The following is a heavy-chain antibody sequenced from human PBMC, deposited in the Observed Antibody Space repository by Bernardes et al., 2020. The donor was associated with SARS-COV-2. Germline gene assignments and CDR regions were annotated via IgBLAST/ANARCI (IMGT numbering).Heavy chain of an antibody. D-gene: IGHD3-22*01. J-gene: IGHJ4*02. CDR2: ISYDGSNK. Sequence: GGSLRLSCAASGFTFSSYGMHWVRQAPGKGLEWVAVISYDGSNKYYADSVKGRFTISRDNSKNTLYLQMNSLRAEDTAVYYCAKDLVLVGRDYYDSTGAFDYWGQGTLVTVSS. V-gene: IGHV3-30*18. CDR1: GFTFSSYG. CDR3: AKDLVLVGRDYYDSTGAFDY.